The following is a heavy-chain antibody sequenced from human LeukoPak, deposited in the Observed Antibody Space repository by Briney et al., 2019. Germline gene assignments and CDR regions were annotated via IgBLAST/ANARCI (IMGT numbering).Heavy chain of an antibody. CDR1: GYTFTSYG. CDR3: ARDRVSTRDYYYGMDV. J-gene: IGHJ6*02. V-gene: IGHV1-18*03. Sequence: GASVKVSCKASGYTFTSYGNSWVRQAPGQGLEWMGWISAYNGNTNYAQKLQGRVTMTTDTSTSTAYMELRSLRSDDMAVYYCARDRVSTRDYYYGMDVWGQGTTVTVSS. CDR2: ISAYNGNT.